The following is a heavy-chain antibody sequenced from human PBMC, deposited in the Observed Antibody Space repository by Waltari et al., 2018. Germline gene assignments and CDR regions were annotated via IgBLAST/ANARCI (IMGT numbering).Heavy chain of an antibody. CDR2: ISYDGSNK. J-gene: IGHJ6*02. CDR3: AREMGIAAAYYYYGMDV. D-gene: IGHD6-13*01. CDR1: GFTFSSYA. Sequence: QVQLVESGGGVVQPGRSLRLSCAASGFTFSSYAMHWVRQAPGKGLEWVAVISYDGSNKYYADSVKGRFTISRDNSKNTLYLQMNSLRAEDTAVYYCAREMGIAAAYYYYGMDVWGQGTTVTVSS. V-gene: IGHV3-30*01.